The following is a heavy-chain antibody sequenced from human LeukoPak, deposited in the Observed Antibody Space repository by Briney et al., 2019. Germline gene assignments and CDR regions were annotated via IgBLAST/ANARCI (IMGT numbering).Heavy chain of an antibody. J-gene: IGHJ4*02. CDR1: GGTFSSYT. CDR3: ARESIAVAGSFDY. D-gene: IGHD6-19*01. Sequence: SVTVSCKASGGTFSSYTISWVRQAPGQGLEWMGRIIPILGIANYAQKFQGRVTITADKSTSTAYMELSSLRSEDTAVYYCARESIAVAGSFDYWGQGTLGTVSS. V-gene: IGHV1-69*02. CDR2: IIPILGIA.